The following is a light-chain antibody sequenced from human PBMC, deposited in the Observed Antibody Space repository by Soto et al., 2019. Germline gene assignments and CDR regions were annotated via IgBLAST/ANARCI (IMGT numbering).Light chain of an antibody. CDR3: QQRSDRLS. CDR2: DAT. J-gene: IGKJ4*01. V-gene: IGKV3-11*01. Sequence: VVLTQSPATLSLSLGESATLSCRASQSVGSNLALYQQKRGQAPRLLIYDATERATGIPARFTGSRSGTDFTLSISSLEPDDFAVYYCQQRSDRLSFGGGTVVEI. CDR1: QSVGSN.